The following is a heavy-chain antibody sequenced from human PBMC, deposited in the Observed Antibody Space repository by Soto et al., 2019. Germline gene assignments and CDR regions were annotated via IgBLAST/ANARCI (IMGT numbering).Heavy chain of an antibody. Sequence: QITLKESGPTLVKPTQTLTLTCTFSGFSLSSGVGVGWIRQPPGKALEWLALIYWDDDKRYSPSLKSRLTITXDXXHNQVVLTMSNMDPVDTATYYCARLSSTVTTRFDYWGQGTLVTVSS. D-gene: IGHD4-17*01. CDR1: GFSLSSGVG. CDR3: ARLSSTVTTRFDY. CDR2: IYWDDDK. V-gene: IGHV2-5*02. J-gene: IGHJ4*02.